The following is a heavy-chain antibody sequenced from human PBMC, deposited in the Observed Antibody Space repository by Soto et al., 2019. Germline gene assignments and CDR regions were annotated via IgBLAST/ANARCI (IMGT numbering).Heavy chain of an antibody. J-gene: IGHJ5*02. CDR3: VRDASSGYRGWWDP. CDR2: ISPYNGDT. V-gene: IGHV1-18*01. CDR1: GYTFTSYG. D-gene: IGHD6-25*01. Sequence: QVQMVQSGNEVKKPGASVMVSCKTSGYTFTSYGVSWVRQAPGQGLEWIGLISPYNGDTLYARKFQGRVTVTAGRATDTVYMELRSLTSDDTAVYYCVRDASSGYRGWWDPWGQGTLVTVSS.